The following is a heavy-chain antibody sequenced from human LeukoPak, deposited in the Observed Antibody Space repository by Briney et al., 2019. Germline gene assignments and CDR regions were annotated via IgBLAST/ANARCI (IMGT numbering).Heavy chain of an antibody. D-gene: IGHD6-19*01. J-gene: IGHJ4*02. CDR3: ARPLTAGAGTVMFFYY. Sequence: ASVKVSCKASGYTFTGYGISWVRQAPGQGLEWMGWISAYNGNTNYAQKLQGRVTMTTDTSTSTAYMELRSLRSDDTAVYYCARPLTAGAGTVMFFYYLGQGTLVTVSS. CDR2: ISAYNGNT. CDR1: GYTFTGYG. V-gene: IGHV1-18*01.